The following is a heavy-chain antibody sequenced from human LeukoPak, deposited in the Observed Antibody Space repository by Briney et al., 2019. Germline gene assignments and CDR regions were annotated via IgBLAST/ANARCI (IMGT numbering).Heavy chain of an antibody. CDR1: GGSISSSSYY. V-gene: IGHV4-39*01. CDR2: IYYSGST. D-gene: IGHD3-3*01. CDR3: ARARRFLEWFGSQAIADY. J-gene: IGHJ4*02. Sequence: KSSETLSLTCTVSGGSISSSSYYWGWIRQPPGKGLEWIGSIYYSGSTYYNPSLKSRVTISVDTSKNQFSLKLSSVTAADTAVYYCARARRFLEWFGSQAIADYWGQGTLVTVSS.